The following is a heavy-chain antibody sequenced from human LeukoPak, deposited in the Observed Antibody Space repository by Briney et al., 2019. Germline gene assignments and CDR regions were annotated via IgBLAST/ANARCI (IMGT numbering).Heavy chain of an antibody. D-gene: IGHD2-21*02. CDR1: GFTFSSYG. J-gene: IGHJ4*02. V-gene: IGHV3-30*03. CDR3: ASSPVNDCGGDCYLDY. Sequence: GGSLRLSCAASGFTFSSYGMSWVRQAPGKGLEWVAVISYDGSNKYYADSVKGRFTISRDNSKNTLYLQMNSLRAEDTAVYYCASSPVNDCGGDCYLDYWGQGTLVTVSS. CDR2: ISYDGSNK.